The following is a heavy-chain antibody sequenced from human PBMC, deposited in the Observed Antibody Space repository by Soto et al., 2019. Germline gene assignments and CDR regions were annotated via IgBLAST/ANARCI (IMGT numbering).Heavy chain of an antibody. J-gene: IGHJ4*02. CDR2: ISTSKGNT. CDR3: ANRSPAFDF. CDR1: GYTFTSYG. Sequence: QVQLVQSGPEVKKPGASVKVSCKTSGYTFTSYGIAWVRQAPGQGLEWMGWISTSKGNTNYAQKFQGRVTMTTDTSTRTAYMELRSLRSDDTAVYYCANRSPAFDFWGQGTLVTVSS. V-gene: IGHV1-18*01.